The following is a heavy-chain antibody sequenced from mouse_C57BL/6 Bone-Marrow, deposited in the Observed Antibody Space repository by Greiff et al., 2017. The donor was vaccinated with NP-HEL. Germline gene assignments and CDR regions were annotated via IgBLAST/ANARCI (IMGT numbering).Heavy chain of an antibody. Sequence: VQLQQPGAELVMPGASVKLSCKASGYTFTSYWMHWVKQRPGQGLEWSGEIDPSDSYTNYNQKFKGKSTLTVDKSSSTAYMQLSSLTSEDSAVYDCAREDYSNLYAMDYWGQGTSVTVSS. CDR2: IDPSDSYT. CDR3: AREDYSNLYAMDY. D-gene: IGHD2-5*01. V-gene: IGHV1-69*01. CDR1: GYTFTSYW. J-gene: IGHJ4*01.